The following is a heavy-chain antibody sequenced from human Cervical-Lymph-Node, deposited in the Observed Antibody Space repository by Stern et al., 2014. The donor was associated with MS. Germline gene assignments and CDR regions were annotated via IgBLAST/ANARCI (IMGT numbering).Heavy chain of an antibody. CDR3: AREGADNDAFDV. V-gene: IGHV1-46*03. J-gene: IGHJ3*01. D-gene: IGHD1-26*01. CDR1: GYTFIDYY. CDR2: INLSDGAT. Sequence: MQLVESGAEVKKPGASVTVSCRTSGYTFIDYYIHWVRQAPGQGLEWMGIINLSDGATTYAQKFQGRVTMTRDTSTNTAYMQLGSLTSEDTAVFFWAREGADNDAFDVWGQGTMVTVSS.